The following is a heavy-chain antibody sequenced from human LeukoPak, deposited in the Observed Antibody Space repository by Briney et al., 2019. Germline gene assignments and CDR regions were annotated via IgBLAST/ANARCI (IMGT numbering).Heavy chain of an antibody. CDR3: ARTLHYYDSSGYYYYFDY. J-gene: IGHJ4*02. Sequence: GGSLRLSCAASGFTFSSYSMNWVRQAPGKGLEWVSSISSSSSYIYYADSVKGRFTISRDNAKNSLYLQMNSLRAEDTAVYYCARTLHYYDSSGYYYYFDYWGQGTLVTVSS. CDR1: GFTFSSYS. D-gene: IGHD3-22*01. V-gene: IGHV3-21*01. CDR2: ISSSSSYI.